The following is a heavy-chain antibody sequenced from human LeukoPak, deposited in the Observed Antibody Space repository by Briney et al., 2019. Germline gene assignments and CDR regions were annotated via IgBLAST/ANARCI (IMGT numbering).Heavy chain of an antibody. CDR1: GYTFTSYS. V-gene: IGHV7-4-1*02. D-gene: IGHD3-22*01. J-gene: IGHJ3*02. CDR3: ARVVHPYDYESSGLTYDAFDI. Sequence: ASVKVSCKASGYTFTSYSMNWVRQAPGQGLEWLGWINTNTGNPTYAQGFTGRFVFSLDTSVNTAYMQISSLKAEDTAVYYCARVVHPYDYESSGLTYDAFDIWGQGTMVTVSS. CDR2: INTNTGNP.